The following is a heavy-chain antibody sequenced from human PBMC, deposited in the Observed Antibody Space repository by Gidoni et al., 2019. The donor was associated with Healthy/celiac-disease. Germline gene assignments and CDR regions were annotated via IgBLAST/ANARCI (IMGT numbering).Heavy chain of an antibody. CDR3: AKDRVRAFDI. J-gene: IGHJ3*02. CDR2: ISYDGSNK. CDR1: GSTFSSYS. V-gene: IGHV3-30*18. Sequence: VQLVVSGAGVVQPGSSLRLPCAASGSTFSSYSMHWVRPAPGRGLGWVADISYDGSNKYCADSVKGRFTISTDNSKNTLYLQMNSLRAEDTAVYYCAKDRVRAFDIWGQGTMVTVSS.